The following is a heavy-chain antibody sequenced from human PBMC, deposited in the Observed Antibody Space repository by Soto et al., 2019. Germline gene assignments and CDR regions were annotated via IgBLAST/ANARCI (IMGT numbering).Heavy chain of an antibody. V-gene: IGHV3-30-3*01. D-gene: IGHD3-10*01. CDR2: ISYDGSNK. CDR1: GFTFSSYA. J-gene: IGHJ4*02. Sequence: PGGSLRLSCAASGFTFSSYAMHWVRQAPGKGLEWVAVISYDGSNKYYADSVKGRFTISRDNSKNTLYLQMNSLRAEDTAVYYCVPHYYGSGSYYSKWSIGQGVSLDYWGQGTLVTVSS. CDR3: VPHYYGSGSYYSKWSIGQGVSLDY.